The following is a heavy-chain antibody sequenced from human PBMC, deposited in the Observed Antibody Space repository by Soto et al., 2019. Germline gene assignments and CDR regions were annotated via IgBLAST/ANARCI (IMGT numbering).Heavy chain of an antibody. Sequence: QVPLVQSGAEVKKPGASVKVSCKASGYTFTSYGISWVRQAPGQGLEWMGWISAYNGNTNYAQKLQGRVTMTTDTSTSTAYMELRSLRSDDTAVYYCARSQVLLWFGDLDGGIDYWGQGTLVTVSS. CDR3: ARSQVLLWFGDLDGGIDY. CDR1: GYTFTSYG. J-gene: IGHJ4*02. V-gene: IGHV1-18*01. CDR2: ISAYNGNT. D-gene: IGHD3-10*01.